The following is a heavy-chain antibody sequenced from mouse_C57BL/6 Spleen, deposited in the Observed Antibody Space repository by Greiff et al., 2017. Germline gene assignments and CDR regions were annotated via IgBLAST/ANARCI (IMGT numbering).Heavy chain of an antibody. J-gene: IGHJ1*03. D-gene: IGHD1-1*01. V-gene: IGHV1-64*01. CDR1: GYTFTSYW. CDR3: ARRAYGSSYVGYFDV. Sequence: QVQLKQPGAELVKPGASVKLSCKASGYTFTSYWMHWVKQRPGQGLEWIGMIHPNSGSTNYNEKFKSKATLTVDKSSSTAYMQLSSLTSEDSAVYYCARRAYGSSYVGYFDVWGTGTTVTVSS. CDR2: IHPNSGST.